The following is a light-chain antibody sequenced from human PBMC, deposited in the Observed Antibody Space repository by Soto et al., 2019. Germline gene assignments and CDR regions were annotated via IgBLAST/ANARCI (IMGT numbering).Light chain of an antibody. J-gene: IGKJ3*01. CDR3: QPYGDSLFT. Sequence: EIVLTQSPGTLSLSPGERATLSCRASQRVSNSLVAWYQQKPGQAPRPLMSAASSRATGIPDRFSGSGSGTNFTLTIRSLEPEDLAGYYCQPYGDSLFTFGPGTKVDTK. CDR2: AAS. V-gene: IGKV3-20*01. CDR1: QRVSNSL.